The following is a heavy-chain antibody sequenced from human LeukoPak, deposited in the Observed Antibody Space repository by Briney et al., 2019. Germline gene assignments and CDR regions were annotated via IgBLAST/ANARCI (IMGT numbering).Heavy chain of an antibody. CDR2: ISVSGGNT. CDR3: AKGTGYAVY. V-gene: IGHV3-23*01. Sequence: GGSLRHSCAASGYTFSTYAMNWVRQAPGKGLEWVSTISVSGGNTYYADSVKGRFTISRDNSKNTLYMQMNSLRAEDTALYYCAKGTGYAVYWGQGTLVTVSS. CDR1: GYTFSTYA. D-gene: IGHD3-9*01. J-gene: IGHJ4*02.